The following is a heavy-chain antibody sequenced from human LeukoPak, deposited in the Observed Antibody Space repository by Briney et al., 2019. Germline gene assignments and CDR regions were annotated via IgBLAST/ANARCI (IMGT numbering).Heavy chain of an antibody. D-gene: IGHD4-17*01. V-gene: IGHV3-74*01. CDR3: AKGTTVTNWFDP. Sequence: GGSLRLSCAASGFTFSSYWMHWVRHTPGKGLVWVSRIKGDGSSTSYADSVKGRFTISRDNSKNTLYLQMNSLRAEDTAVYYCAKGTTVTNWFDPWGQGTLVTVSS. CDR1: GFTFSSYW. J-gene: IGHJ5*02. CDR2: IKGDGSST.